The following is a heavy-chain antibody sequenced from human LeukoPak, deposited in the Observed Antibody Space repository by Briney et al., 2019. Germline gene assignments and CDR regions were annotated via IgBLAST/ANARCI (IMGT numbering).Heavy chain of an antibody. CDR1: GFTFSDYY. Sequence: GGSLRLSCAASGFTFSDYYMSWIRQAPGKGPEWVSYISSSGSTIYYADSVKGRFTISRDNAKNSLYLQMNSLRAEDTAVYYCARGALRGFWSGYIFDYWGQGTLVTVSS. CDR2: ISSSGSTI. CDR3: ARGALRGFWSGYIFDY. D-gene: IGHD3-3*01. J-gene: IGHJ4*02. V-gene: IGHV3-11*01.